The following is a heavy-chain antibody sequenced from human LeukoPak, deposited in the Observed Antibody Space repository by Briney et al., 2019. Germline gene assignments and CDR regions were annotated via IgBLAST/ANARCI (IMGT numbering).Heavy chain of an antibody. D-gene: IGHD6-19*01. J-gene: IGHJ4*02. Sequence: GASVKVSCKTSGYTFTSSGITWVRQAPGQGLEWMGWISTYNGYSKYAQNLQGRVTMTADTSTSTAYMELSRLRSDDTAVYYCAKNSSGGYSDYWGQGTLVTVSS. V-gene: IGHV1-18*01. CDR2: ISTYNGYS. CDR3: AKNSSGGYSDY. CDR1: GYTFTSSG.